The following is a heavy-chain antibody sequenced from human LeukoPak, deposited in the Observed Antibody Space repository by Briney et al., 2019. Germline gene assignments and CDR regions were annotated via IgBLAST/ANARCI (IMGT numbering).Heavy chain of an antibody. V-gene: IGHV4-59*08. J-gene: IGHJ4*02. CDR1: GGSISSYY. Sequence: SETLSLTCTVSGGSISSYYWSWIRQPPGKGLECIGYIYYSGSTNYNPSLKSRVTISVDTSKNQCSLKLSSVTAADTAVYYCARHKDGYNYGRFDYWGQGTLVTVSS. D-gene: IGHD5-24*01. CDR3: ARHKDGYNYGRFDY. CDR2: IYYSGST.